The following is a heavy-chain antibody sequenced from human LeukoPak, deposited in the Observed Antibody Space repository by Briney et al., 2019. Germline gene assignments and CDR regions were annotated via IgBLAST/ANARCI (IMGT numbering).Heavy chain of an antibody. CDR1: GYTFTSYY. V-gene: IGHV1-46*01. CDR2: INPSGGST. D-gene: IGHD3-10*01. Sequence: ASVKVSCKASGYTFTSYYMHWERQAPGQGLEWMGIINPSGGSTSYAQKFQGRVTMTRDMSTSTVYMELSSLRSEDTAVYYCARAPPPFGWNYYYYYMDVWGKGTTVTLSS. J-gene: IGHJ6*03. CDR3: ARAPPPFGWNYYYYYMDV.